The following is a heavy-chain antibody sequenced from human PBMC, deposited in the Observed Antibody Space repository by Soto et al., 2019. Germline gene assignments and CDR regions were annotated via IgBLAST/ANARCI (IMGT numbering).Heavy chain of an antibody. J-gene: IGHJ5*02. Sequence: QVQLVESGGGVVQPGRSLRLSCAASGFTFSSYAMHWVRQAPGKGLEWVAVISYDGSNKYYADSVKGRFTISRDNSKNTLYLQMNSRRAEDTAVYYCARERISASRAFHSSSTPGWFDPLGQGTLVTVSS. CDR2: ISYDGSNK. V-gene: IGHV3-30-3*01. D-gene: IGHD6-6*01. CDR1: GFTFSSYA. CDR3: ARERISASRAFHSSSTPGWFDP.